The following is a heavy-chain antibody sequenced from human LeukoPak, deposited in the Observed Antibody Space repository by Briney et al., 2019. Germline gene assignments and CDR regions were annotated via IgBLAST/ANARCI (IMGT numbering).Heavy chain of an antibody. CDR1: GLTFSNYA. D-gene: IGHD1-1*01. Sequence: GRPLRLSCEAPGLTFSNYAMSWVRQAPGKGLEWVSAISGSGGTTYYTDSVKGRSPVPRDNSKNTLYLKITSLRAEDTAVYYCAKDVQSWPTYFDYWGEGTLVTVSS. J-gene: IGHJ4*02. CDR2: ISGSGGTT. V-gene: IGHV3-23*01. CDR3: AKDVQSWPTYFDY.